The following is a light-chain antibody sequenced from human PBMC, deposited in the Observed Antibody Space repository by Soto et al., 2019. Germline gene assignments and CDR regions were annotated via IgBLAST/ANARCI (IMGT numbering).Light chain of an antibody. J-gene: IGLJ1*01. CDR1: SSDVGTYKY. CDR3: TSYTTSSTLV. CDR2: DVS. V-gene: IGLV2-14*03. Sequence: QSVLTQPASVSGSPGQSITISCTGTSSDVGTYKYVSWYQQHPSKAPKLMIYDVSNRPSGVSNRFSGSKSGNTASLTISGLQAEDEADYYCTSYTTSSTLVFGTGTKVTVL.